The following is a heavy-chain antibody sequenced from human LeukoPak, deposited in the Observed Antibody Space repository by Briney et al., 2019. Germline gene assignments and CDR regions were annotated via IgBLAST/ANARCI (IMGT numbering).Heavy chain of an antibody. CDR3: ARGEQNAHDAFDI. CDR1: GFTFSNAW. J-gene: IGHJ3*02. CDR2: IKSKTDGGTT. V-gene: IGHV3-15*01. D-gene: IGHD1-26*01. Sequence: GGSLRLSCAASGFTFSNAWMSWVRQAPGKGLEWVGRIKSKTDGGTTDYAAPVKGRFSISRDDSKNTLYLQMNSLRAEDMAVYYCARGEQNAHDAFDIWGQGTMVTVSS.